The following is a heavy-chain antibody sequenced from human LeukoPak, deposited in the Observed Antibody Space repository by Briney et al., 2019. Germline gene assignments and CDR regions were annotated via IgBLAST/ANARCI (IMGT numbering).Heavy chain of an antibody. CDR1: GGTFSSYA. D-gene: IGHD3-10*01. CDR3: ASGSGSYQVYSFDY. Sequence: SVKVSCKASGGTFSSYAISWVRQAAGHGGEGMGGIMPIFGTANYAQKFQGRVAITADKSTSTAYMALSSLRSEDTAVYYCASGSGSYQVYSFDYWGQGTLVTVSS. CDR2: IMPIFGTA. J-gene: IGHJ4*02. V-gene: IGHV1-69*06.